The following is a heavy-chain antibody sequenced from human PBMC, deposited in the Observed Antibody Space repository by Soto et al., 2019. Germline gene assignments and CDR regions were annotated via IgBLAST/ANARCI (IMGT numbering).Heavy chain of an antibody. D-gene: IGHD2-15*01. CDR2: ISGSGGST. CDR1: GFTFSSYW. J-gene: IGHJ6*03. Sequence: GGSLRLSCAASGFTFSSYWMTWVRQAPGKGLEWVAAISGSGGSTYYADSVKGRFTISRDNSKNTLYLQMNSLRAEDTAVYYCAKRPAAVYYYYYMDVWGKGTTVTVSS. V-gene: IGHV3-23*01. CDR3: AKRPAAVYYYYYMDV.